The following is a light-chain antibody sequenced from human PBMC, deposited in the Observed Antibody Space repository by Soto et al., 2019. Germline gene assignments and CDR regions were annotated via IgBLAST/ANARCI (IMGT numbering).Light chain of an antibody. CDR2: WAS. Sequence: DIVVTQSPDFLAVSLGERATINCKTSQSVLYSFNNKNYLAWFQQKPGQPPNLLIYWASTRESGVPDRFNGSGSETEFTLTINSLQAEDVAVYYCQQYYSTPLTFGGGTKVEIK. J-gene: IGKJ4*01. CDR1: QSVLYSFNNKNY. V-gene: IGKV4-1*01. CDR3: QQYYSTPLT.